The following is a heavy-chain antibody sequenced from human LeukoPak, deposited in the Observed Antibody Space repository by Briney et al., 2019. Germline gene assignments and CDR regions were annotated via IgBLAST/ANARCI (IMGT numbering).Heavy chain of an antibody. J-gene: IGHJ4*02. CDR3: ARVSLGWELYYFDY. Sequence: GGSLRLSCAASGFTFSSYSMNWVRQAPGKGLEWVSSISSSSSYIYYADSVKGRFTISRDNAKNSLYLQMNSLRAEGTAVYYCARVSLGWELYYFDYWGQGTLVTVSS. D-gene: IGHD1-26*01. CDR1: GFTFSSYS. CDR2: ISSSSSYI. V-gene: IGHV3-21*01.